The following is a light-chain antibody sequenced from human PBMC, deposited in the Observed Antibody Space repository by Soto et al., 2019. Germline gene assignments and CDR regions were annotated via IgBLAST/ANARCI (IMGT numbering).Light chain of an antibody. CDR2: GDN. CDR3: QSYDSSLTTFV. J-gene: IGLJ1*01. V-gene: IGLV1-40*01. CDR1: SSNIGAEYD. Sequence: QSVLTQPPSVSGAPGQRVAISCTGSSSNIGAEYDVHWYQQLPGTAPKRLLYGDNNRPSGVPDRFSGSKSGTSASLAITGLQPEDEADYYCQSYDSSLTTFVFGTGTKLTVL.